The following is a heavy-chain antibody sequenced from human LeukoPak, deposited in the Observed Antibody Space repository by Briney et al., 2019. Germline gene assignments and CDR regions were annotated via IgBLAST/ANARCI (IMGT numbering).Heavy chain of an antibody. D-gene: IGHD5-18*01. CDR1: GFTFSSYG. CDR3: AKGHGQLKDFDY. J-gene: IGHJ4*02. V-gene: IGHV3-30*02. Sequence: PGGSLRLSCAASGFTFSSYGMHWVRQAPGKGLEWVAFIRYDGSNKYYADSVKGRFTISRDNSKNTLYLQMNSLRAEGTAVYYCAKGHGQLKDFDYWGQGTLVTVSS. CDR2: IRYDGSNK.